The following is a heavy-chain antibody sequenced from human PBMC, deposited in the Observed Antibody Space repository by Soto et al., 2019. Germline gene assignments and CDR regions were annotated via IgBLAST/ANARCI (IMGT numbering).Heavy chain of an antibody. D-gene: IGHD2-2*01. V-gene: IGHV1-18*01. CDR2: TSANKDDT. CDR3: ARDERGTCTGTNCYYFDY. Sequence: QVQLVQSGTEVKEPGASVKVSCKASGYIFSHYGLSWVRQAPGQGLEWVEWTSANKDDTNYAPRLQYRVTLTTDTSTGTAYMEMRSLRSDDTAVYYCARDERGTCTGTNCYYFDYWGQGTLVTVSS. CDR1: GYIFSHYG. J-gene: IGHJ4*02.